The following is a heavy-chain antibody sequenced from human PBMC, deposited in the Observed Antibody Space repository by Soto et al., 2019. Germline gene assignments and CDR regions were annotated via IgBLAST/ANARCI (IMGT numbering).Heavy chain of an antibody. CDR1: GGSISSGDYS. J-gene: IGHJ4*02. V-gene: IGHV4-30-2*01. D-gene: IGHD3-10*01. Sequence: QLQLQESGSGLVKPSQTLSLNCTVSGGSISSGDYSWSWIRQPPGKGLEWIGYVFRSGSTYYSPYLKSQVTISVDGYKNQFSLKLTCVTAADTGVYYCARGSYGAGSDYWGQGILVTVS. CDR2: VFRSGST. CDR3: ARGSYGAGSDY.